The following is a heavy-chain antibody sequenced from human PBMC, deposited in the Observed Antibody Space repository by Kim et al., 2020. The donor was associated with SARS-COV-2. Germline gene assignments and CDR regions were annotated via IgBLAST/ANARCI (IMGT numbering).Heavy chain of an antibody. V-gene: IGHV5-51*01. Sequence: PSFQGPVTISADKSISTAYLQWSSLKASDTAMYYCARYYDFWSGYPYFDYWGQGTLVTVSS. D-gene: IGHD3-3*01. J-gene: IGHJ4*02. CDR3: ARYYDFWSGYPYFDY.